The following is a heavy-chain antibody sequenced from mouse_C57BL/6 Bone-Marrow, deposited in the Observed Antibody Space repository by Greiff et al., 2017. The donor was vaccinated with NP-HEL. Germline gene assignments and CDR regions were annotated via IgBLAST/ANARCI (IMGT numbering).Heavy chain of an antibody. D-gene: IGHD2-5*01. CDR2: IDPSDSYT. V-gene: IGHV1-50*01. CDR3: ARYSNFFYFDY. Sequence: QVQLQQPGAELVKPGASVKLSCKASGYTFTSYWMQWVKQRPGQGLEWIGEIDPSDSYTNYNQKFKGKATLTVDTSSSTAYMQLSSLTSEDSAVYYCARYSNFFYFDYWGRGTTLTVTA. CDR1: GYTFTSYW. J-gene: IGHJ2*01.